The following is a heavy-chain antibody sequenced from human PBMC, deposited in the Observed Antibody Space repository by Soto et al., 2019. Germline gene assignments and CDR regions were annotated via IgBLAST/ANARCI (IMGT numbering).Heavy chain of an antibody. V-gene: IGHV4-39*01. CDR2: IYYSGST. CDR3: ARNSSSGSRNWFVP. J-gene: IGHJ5*02. CDR1: GGSINSSSYF. Sequence: SETLSLTCSVSGGSINSSSYFWGWVRQPPGKGLEWVGSIYYSGSTYYNPSLRSRVTISVDTSKNQFSLKLSSVTAEDTAVFYCARNSSSGSRNWFVPWGQGTLVTGSS. D-gene: IGHD6-19*01.